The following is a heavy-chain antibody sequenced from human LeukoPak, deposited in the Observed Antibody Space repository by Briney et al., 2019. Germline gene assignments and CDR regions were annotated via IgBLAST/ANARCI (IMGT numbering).Heavy chain of an antibody. CDR1: GFTFSSYW. V-gene: IGHV3-7*01. J-gene: IGHJ5*02. D-gene: IGHD6-13*01. CDR2: IKQDGSEK. CDR3: ARDRSPGSSWGHGDNWFDP. Sequence: GGSLRLSCAASGFTFSSYWMSWVRQAPGKGLEWVANIKQDGSEKYYVDSVKGRFTISRDNAKNSLYLQMNSLRAEDTAVYYCARDRSPGSSWGHGDNWFDPWAREPWSPSPQ.